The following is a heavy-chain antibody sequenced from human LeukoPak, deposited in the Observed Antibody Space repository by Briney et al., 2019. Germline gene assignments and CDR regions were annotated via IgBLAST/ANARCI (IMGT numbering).Heavy chain of an antibody. J-gene: IGHJ5*02. Sequence: PGGSLRLSCAASGFTFSSYGMSWVRQAPGKGLEWVSAISGSGGSTYYADSVKGRFTISRDNSKNTLYLQMNSLRAEDTAVYYCAKDQLGTMVRGVNWFDPWGQGTLVTVSS. V-gene: IGHV3-23*01. CDR1: GFTFSSYG. CDR3: AKDQLGTMVRGVNWFDP. D-gene: IGHD3-10*01. CDR2: ISGSGGST.